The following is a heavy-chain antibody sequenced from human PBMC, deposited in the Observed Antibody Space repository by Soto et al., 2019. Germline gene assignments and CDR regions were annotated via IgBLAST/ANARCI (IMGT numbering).Heavy chain of an antibody. J-gene: IGHJ3*02. V-gene: IGHV2-26*01. CDR1: GFSLSNARMG. Sequence: QVTLKESGPVLVKPTETLTLTCTVSGFSLSNARMGVSWIRQPPGKALEWLAHIFSNDEKSYSTSLKSRLTISXXTXKXXVVLTMTNMDPVDTATYYCARVDSSGWYVDDAFDIWGQGTMVTVSS. CDR2: IFSNDEK. D-gene: IGHD6-19*01. CDR3: ARVDSSGWYVDDAFDI.